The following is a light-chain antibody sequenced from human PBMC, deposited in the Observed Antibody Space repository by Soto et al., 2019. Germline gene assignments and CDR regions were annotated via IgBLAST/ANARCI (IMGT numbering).Light chain of an antibody. J-gene: IGKJ2*01. Sequence: DIQMTQSPSTLSASVGDRVTITCRASQSISTWLVWYQKKPGKAPKVLIYDASSLQRGVPSRFSGHGSGTDFTLTISGRQPDDSSIYYGHQYKTYPIFGQGPKLRSN. V-gene: IGKV1-5*01. CDR3: HQYKTYPI. CDR2: DAS. CDR1: QSISTW.